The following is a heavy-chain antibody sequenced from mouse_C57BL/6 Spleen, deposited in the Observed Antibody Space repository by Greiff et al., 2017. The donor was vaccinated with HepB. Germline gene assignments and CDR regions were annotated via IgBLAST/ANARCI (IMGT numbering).Heavy chain of an antibody. J-gene: IGHJ4*01. V-gene: IGHV1-82*01. CDR3: ARPIYGNDAMDY. D-gene: IGHD2-2*01. Sequence: VQLQQSGPELVKPGASVKISCKASGYAFSSSWMNWVKQRPGKGLEWIGRIYPGDGDTNYNGKFKGKATLTADKSSSTAYMQLSSLTSEDSAVYFCARPIYGNDAMDYWGQGTSVTVSS. CDR1: GYAFSSSW. CDR2: IYPGDGDT.